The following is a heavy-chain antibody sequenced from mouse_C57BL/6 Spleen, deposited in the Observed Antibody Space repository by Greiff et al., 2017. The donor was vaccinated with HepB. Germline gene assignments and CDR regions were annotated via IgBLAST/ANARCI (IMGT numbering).Heavy chain of an antibody. CDR2: IDPETGGT. Sequence: QVQLKQSGAELVRPGASVTLSCKASGYTFTDYEMHWVKQTPVHGLEWIGAIDPETGGTAYNQKFKGKAILTADKSSSTAYMELRSLTSEDSAVYYCTRGVYYGSSLYYFDYWGQGTTLTVSS. V-gene: IGHV1-15*01. CDR1: GYTFTDYE. J-gene: IGHJ2*01. CDR3: TRGVYYGSSLYYFDY. D-gene: IGHD1-1*01.